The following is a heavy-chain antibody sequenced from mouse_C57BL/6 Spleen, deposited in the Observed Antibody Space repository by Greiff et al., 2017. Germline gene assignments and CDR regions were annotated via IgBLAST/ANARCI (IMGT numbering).Heavy chain of an antibody. V-gene: IGHV14-3*01. CDR1: GFNIKNTY. Sequence: EVQLQQSVAELVRPGASVKLSCTASGFNIKNTYMHWVKQRPEQGLEWIGRIDPANGNTKYAPKFQGKATITADTSSNTAYLQLSSLTSEDTAIYYCALIYYYGSSYGYFDVWGTGTTVTVSS. CDR3: ALIYYYGSSYGYFDV. CDR2: IDPANGNT. J-gene: IGHJ1*03. D-gene: IGHD1-1*01.